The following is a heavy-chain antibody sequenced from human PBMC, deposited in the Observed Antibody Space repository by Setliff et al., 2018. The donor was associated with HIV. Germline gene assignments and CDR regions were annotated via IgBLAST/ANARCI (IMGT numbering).Heavy chain of an antibody. V-gene: IGHV4-39*01. CDR3: ARAGVNFDY. CDR1: GGSINSTSYY. J-gene: IGHJ4*02. CDR2: IYHTGST. D-gene: IGHD2-21*01. Sequence: SETLSLTCTVSGGSINSTSYYWGWIRQPPGNGLEWIGSIYHTGSTYYKPSLKSRVTISVDTSKNQFSLRLSSVAAGDTAVYYCARAGVNFDYWGQGTLVTVSS.